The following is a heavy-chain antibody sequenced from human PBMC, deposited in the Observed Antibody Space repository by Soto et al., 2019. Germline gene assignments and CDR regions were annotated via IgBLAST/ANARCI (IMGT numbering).Heavy chain of an antibody. V-gene: IGHV5-51*01. J-gene: IGHJ4*02. D-gene: IGHD2-15*01. CDR3: VRSGTSSGRFSDY. CDR2: IYPSDSDI. Sequence: PGESLKISCKGSGYTFTSYWIGWVRQMPGEGLGWMGVIYPSDSDIRYSPSFQGKVTISADKSITTAYLQWSSLKAADTAMYYCVRSGTSSGRFSDYWGQGTLVTVSS. CDR1: GYTFTSYW.